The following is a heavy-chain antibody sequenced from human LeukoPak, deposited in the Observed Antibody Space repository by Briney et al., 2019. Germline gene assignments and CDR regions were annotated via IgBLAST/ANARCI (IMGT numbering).Heavy chain of an antibody. Sequence: ASVKVSCKASGYTFTGYYMHWVRQATGQGLEWMGWMNPNSGNTGYAQKFQGRVTMTRNTSISTAYMELSSLRSEDTAVYYCARVARYSGWYFYYWGQGTLVTVSS. CDR3: ARVARYSGWYFYY. CDR2: MNPNSGNT. D-gene: IGHD6-19*01. V-gene: IGHV1-8*02. J-gene: IGHJ4*02. CDR1: GYTFTGYY.